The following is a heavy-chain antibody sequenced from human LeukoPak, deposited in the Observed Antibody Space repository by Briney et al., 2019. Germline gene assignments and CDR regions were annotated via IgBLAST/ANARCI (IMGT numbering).Heavy chain of an antibody. CDR1: GFSLSAYW. V-gene: IGHV3-7*01. D-gene: IGHD3-22*01. Sequence: PGGSLRLSCAASGFSLSAYWMTWVRQAPGKGLEWVANINRDGSQKNHVDSVKGRFTISRDNAKNSLYLQMNSLTAEDTAVYYCARDSSGTYAFDIWGQGTMVTVSS. J-gene: IGHJ3*02. CDR3: ARDSSGTYAFDI. CDR2: INRDGSQK.